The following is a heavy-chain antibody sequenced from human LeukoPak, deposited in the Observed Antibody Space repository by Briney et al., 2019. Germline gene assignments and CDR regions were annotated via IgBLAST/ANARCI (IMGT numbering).Heavy chain of an antibody. V-gene: IGHV4-59*08. D-gene: IGHD3/OR15-3a*01. J-gene: IGHJ4*02. Sequence: SETLSLTCTVSGGSISGYYWSWIRQPPGEGLEWIGYIYNSGNTNYNPSLKSRVTISVDTSKNQFSLRLTSVTAADTAVYYCARQTGSGLFILPGGQGTLVTVSS. CDR2: IYNSGNT. CDR1: GGSISGYY. CDR3: ARQTGSGLFILP.